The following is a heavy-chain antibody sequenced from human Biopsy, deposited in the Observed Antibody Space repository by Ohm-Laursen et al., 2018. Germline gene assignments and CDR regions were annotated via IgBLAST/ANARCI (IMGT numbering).Heavy chain of an antibody. Sequence: SDTLSLTCTVSGVSVTSRGYYWTWIRQPPGTGVEWIGHISYSGTTNYNPSLKSRVTISVDTSTNQFSLKVSSVTAADTALYFCARHPTGFWFDPWGHGTLVTVSS. CDR3: ARHPTGFWFDP. CDR1: GVSVTSRGYY. V-gene: IGHV4-61*08. J-gene: IGHJ5*02. CDR2: ISYSGTT.